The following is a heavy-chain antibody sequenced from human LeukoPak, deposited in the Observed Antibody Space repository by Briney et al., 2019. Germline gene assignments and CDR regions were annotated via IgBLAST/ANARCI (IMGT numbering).Heavy chain of an antibody. J-gene: IGHJ3*02. V-gene: IGHV4-39*07. CDR3: ARAVQSIAAVGTGWVDI. CDR1: GGSISSSSYY. D-gene: IGHD6-13*01. CDR2: IYYSGST. Sequence: PSESLSLTCTVSGGSISSSSYYWGWLRQPPGKGREGIRRIYYSGSTYYSPSLKSRVTISVDTSKNQLYLELSSVTAADTAVYYCARAVQSIAAVGTGWVDIWGQGTMVTVSS.